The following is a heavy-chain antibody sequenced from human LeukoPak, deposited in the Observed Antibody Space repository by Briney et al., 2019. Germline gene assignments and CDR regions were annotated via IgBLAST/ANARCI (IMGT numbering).Heavy chain of an antibody. D-gene: IGHD2-2*01. CDR1: GFTFSSYG. CDR3: ARDLRYCSSTSCYFLGY. J-gene: IGHJ4*02. Sequence: GRSLRLSCAASGFTFSSYGMHWVRQAPGKGLEWVAVISYDGSNKYYADSVKGRFTISRDNSKNTLYLQMNSLRAEDTAVYYCARDLRYCSSTSCYFLGYWGQGTLVTVSS. CDR2: ISYDGSNK. V-gene: IGHV3-30*03.